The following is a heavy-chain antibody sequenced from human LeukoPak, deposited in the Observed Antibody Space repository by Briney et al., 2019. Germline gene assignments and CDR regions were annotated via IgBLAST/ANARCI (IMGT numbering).Heavy chain of an antibody. D-gene: IGHD6-19*01. J-gene: IGHJ4*02. CDR1: GFSFSSNF. CDR2: ISSSSSTI. V-gene: IGHV3-48*01. CDR3: ARAVSSGWSLYYFDY. Sequence: GGSLRLSCGASGFSFSSNFMSWVRQAPGKGLEWVSYISSSSSTIYYADSVEGRFTISRDNAKNSLYLQMNSLRAEDTAVYYCARAVSSGWSLYYFDYWGQGTLVTVSS.